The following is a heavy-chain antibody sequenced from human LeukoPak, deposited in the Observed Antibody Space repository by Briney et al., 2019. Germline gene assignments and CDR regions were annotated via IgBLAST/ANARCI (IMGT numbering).Heavy chain of an antibody. CDR3: ARHLMTAIHYYYYYYMDV. Sequence: GGSLRLSCAASGFTVSSNYMSWVRQAPGKGLEWVSVIYSGGSTYYADSVKGRFTISRDNSKNTLYLQMNSLRAEDTAVYYCARHLMTAIHYYYYYYMDVWGKGTTVTISS. CDR1: GFTVSSNY. J-gene: IGHJ6*03. V-gene: IGHV3-66*04. CDR2: IYSGGST. D-gene: IGHD5-18*01.